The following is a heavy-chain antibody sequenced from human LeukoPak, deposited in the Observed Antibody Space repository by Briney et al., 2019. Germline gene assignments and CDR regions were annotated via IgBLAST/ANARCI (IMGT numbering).Heavy chain of an antibody. D-gene: IGHD6-6*01. Sequence: SETLSLTCTVSGGSISSYYWSWIRQPPGKGLEWIGYIYYSGSTNYNPSLKSRVTISVDMSKNQFSLKLSSVTAADTAVYYCARGYSSSSGAFDIWGQGTMVTVSS. V-gene: IGHV4-59*01. J-gene: IGHJ3*02. CDR3: ARGYSSSSGAFDI. CDR1: GGSISSYY. CDR2: IYYSGST.